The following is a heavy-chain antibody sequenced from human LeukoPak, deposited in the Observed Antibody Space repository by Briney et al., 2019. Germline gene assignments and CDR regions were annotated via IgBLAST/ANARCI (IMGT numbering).Heavy chain of an antibody. J-gene: IGHJ4*02. CDR3: APYTYYFDH. CDR1: GFTFSSFA. Sequence: EGSLRLSCAASGFTFSSFAVSWVRQAPGKGLEWVSAISGSGDRTDYADSVKGRFTISRDNSKNTLYLQMNSLRAEDTALYYCAPYTYYFDHWGQGTLVTVSS. CDR2: ISGSGDRT. V-gene: IGHV3-23*01. D-gene: IGHD2-2*02.